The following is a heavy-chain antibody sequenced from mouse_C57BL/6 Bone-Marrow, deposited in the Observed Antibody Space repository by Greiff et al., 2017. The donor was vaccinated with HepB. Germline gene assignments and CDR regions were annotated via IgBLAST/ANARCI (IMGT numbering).Heavy chain of an antibody. CDR3: ARWEMYYYGSSAAWFAY. J-gene: IGHJ3*01. V-gene: IGHV1-58*01. Sequence: VQLQQSGAELLRPGSSVKMSCKTSGYTFTSYGINWVKQRPGQGLEWIGYIYIGNGYTEYNEKFKGKATLTSDTSSSTAYMQLSSLTSEDSAIYFCARWEMYYYGSSAAWFAYWGQGTLVTVSA. CDR1: GYTFTSYG. D-gene: IGHD1-1*01. CDR2: IYIGNGYT.